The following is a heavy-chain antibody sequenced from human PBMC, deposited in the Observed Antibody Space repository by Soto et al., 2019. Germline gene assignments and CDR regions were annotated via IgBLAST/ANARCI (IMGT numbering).Heavy chain of an antibody. CDR3: AGYSNSWSKYVKH. D-gene: IGHD6-13*01. CDR1: GGSFSGYC. CDR2: ICHGGGA. V-gene: IGHV4-34*01. Sequence: VQLQQWGAGLLKPSETLSLTCAVYGGSFSGYCWSWIRQTPGERLEWVGDICHGGGANYNPSLKSRVSLSMDPSKNQFSLKLNSVMAADTAVYYCAGYSNSWSKYVKHWGRGSLVTVSS. J-gene: IGHJ1*01.